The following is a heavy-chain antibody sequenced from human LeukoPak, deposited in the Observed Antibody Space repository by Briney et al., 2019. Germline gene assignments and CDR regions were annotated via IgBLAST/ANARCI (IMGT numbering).Heavy chain of an antibody. CDR2: IYYSGST. J-gene: IGHJ4*02. CDR3: ARDGPLNYYDSSGHIFDY. V-gene: IGHV4-31*03. Sequence: PSETLSLTCTVSGGSISSGGYYWSWIRQHPGKGLECIGYIYYSGSTYYNPSLKSRVTISVDTSKNQFSLKLSSVTAADTAVYYCARDGPLNYYDSSGHIFDYWGQGTLVTVSS. CDR1: GGSISSGGYY. D-gene: IGHD3-22*01.